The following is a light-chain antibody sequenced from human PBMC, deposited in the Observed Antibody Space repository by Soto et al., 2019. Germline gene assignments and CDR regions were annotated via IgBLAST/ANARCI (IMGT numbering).Light chain of an antibody. V-gene: IGKV1-39*01. J-gene: IGKJ1*01. CDR2: AAS. CDR3: QQDVTACRS. CDR1: RSISDC. Sequence: IQMPQSKTSLSATLGDRFTVTCRASRSISDCLNWYKQKPGEAPELLIYAASTLQSGVPSRFSGSGSGTEFTLTIISLQPDDFTTYYCQQDVTACRSFGQGGKVDIK.